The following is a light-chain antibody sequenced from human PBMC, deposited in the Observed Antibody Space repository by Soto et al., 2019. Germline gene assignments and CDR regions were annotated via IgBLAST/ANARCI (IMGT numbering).Light chain of an antibody. CDR3: QQYETFSGT. Sequence: DIQLTQSPSTLSASVGDRVTITCRASQSINGWLAWYQQKPGEAPKLLIYDASALPRGVPSRFSGSGSGTKFTLTIASLQTDDFATYYCQQYETFSGTFGPGTKVDIK. CDR1: QSINGW. CDR2: DAS. V-gene: IGKV1-5*01. J-gene: IGKJ1*01.